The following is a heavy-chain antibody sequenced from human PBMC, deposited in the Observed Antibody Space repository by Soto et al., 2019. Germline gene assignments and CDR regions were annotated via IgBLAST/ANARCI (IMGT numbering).Heavy chain of an antibody. CDR2: IIPTVDTT. CDR3: ARESGDYGRPYFDY. CDR1: GGTFTSFP. Sequence: VQLVQSGAEVKKPGSSVKVSCKASGGTFTSFPFSWVRQAPGQGLEWMGGIIPTVDTTNYASKFQGRLTITADESTTTSYMELRGLTSVDTAIYYCARESGDYGRPYFDYWGQGTLVTVSS. J-gene: IGHJ4*02. D-gene: IGHD4-17*01. V-gene: IGHV1-69*01.